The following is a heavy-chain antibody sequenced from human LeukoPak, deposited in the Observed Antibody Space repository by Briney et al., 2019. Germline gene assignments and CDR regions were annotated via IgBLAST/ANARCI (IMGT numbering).Heavy chain of an antibody. J-gene: IGHJ3*02. D-gene: IGHD3-22*01. V-gene: IGHV3-7*01. Sequence: GGSLRLSCAASGFTFSSYWMSWVRQAPGKGLEWVANIKQDGSEKYYVDSVKGRFTISRDNAKNSLYLQMNSLRAEDTAVYYCARGDYDSSGYLPDAFDIWGQGTMVTVSS. CDR2: IKQDGSEK. CDR3: ARGDYDSSGYLPDAFDI. CDR1: GFTFSSYW.